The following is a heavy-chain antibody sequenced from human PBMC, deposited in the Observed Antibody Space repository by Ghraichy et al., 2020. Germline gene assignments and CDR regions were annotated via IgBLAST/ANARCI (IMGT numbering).Heavy chain of an antibody. Sequence: ASVKVSCKASGYTFTSYAMHWVRQAPGQRLEWMGWINAGNGNTKYSQKFQGRVTITRDTSASTAYMELSSLRSEDTAVYYCARYCGGDCYSGSNFDYWGQGTLVTVSS. CDR2: INAGNGNT. CDR3: ARYCGGDCYSGSNFDY. V-gene: IGHV1-3*01. J-gene: IGHJ4*02. D-gene: IGHD2-21*02. CDR1: GYTFTSYA.